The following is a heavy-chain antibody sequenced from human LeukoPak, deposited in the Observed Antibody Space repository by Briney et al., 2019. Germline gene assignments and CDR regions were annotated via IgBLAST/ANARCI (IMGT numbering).Heavy chain of an antibody. D-gene: IGHD3-10*01. J-gene: IGHJ4*02. V-gene: IGHV4-34*01. CDR2: IHYSGSA. Sequence: PSETLSLTCAGYGGSFSGYYWTWIRQPPGKGLEWIGEIHYSGSATYNPSLKSRVTISVDTSKNQFSLKMNSVTAADTAVYYCARGQWFRAFWSRGTPVTVSS. CDR3: ARGQWFRAF. CDR1: GGSFSGYY.